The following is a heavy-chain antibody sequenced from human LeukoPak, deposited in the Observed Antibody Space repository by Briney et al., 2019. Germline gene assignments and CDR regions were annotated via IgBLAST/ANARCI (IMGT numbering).Heavy chain of an antibody. D-gene: IGHD6-19*01. CDR2: ISSRTDNT. J-gene: IGHJ4*02. V-gene: IGHV3-21*01. Sequence: GGSLRLSCAASGFTFSDRSMIWVRQAPGRGLEWVSSISSRTDNTYYADSLRGRFTISRDNSKNTLYLQMNSLRAEDTAVYYCARDLSSGRPKEYGAPRGVIYWGQGTLVTVSS. CDR3: ARDLSSGRPKEYGAPRGVIY. CDR1: GFTFSDRS.